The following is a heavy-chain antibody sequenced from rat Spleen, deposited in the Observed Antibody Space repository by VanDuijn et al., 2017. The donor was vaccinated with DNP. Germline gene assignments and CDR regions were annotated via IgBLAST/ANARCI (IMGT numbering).Heavy chain of an antibody. CDR3: AKGPNYGGWSDYFDY. CDR2: INTDRSTR. J-gene: IGHJ2*01. Sequence: EVKLVESGGGLVQPGRSLKLSCAASGFNFNDYWMGWVRPAPGKGLEWRGKINTDRSTRKYIQSLKEKITISRDNAQNTLYLQMSKVGSEDTAIYYCAKGPNYGGWSDYFDYWGQGVMVTVSA. D-gene: IGHD1-11*01. CDR1: GFNFNDYW. V-gene: IGHV4-2*01.